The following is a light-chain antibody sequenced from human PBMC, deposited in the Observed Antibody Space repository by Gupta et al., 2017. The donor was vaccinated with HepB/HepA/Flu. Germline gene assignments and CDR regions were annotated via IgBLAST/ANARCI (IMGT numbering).Light chain of an antibody. CDR2: RAS. CDR1: QSIGNN. Sequence: DIQMTQSPSTLSASVGDRVTITCRASQSIGNNLAWYQQKPGKAPNVLSYRASTLESGVPSRFSGSESGTEFTLTISILQPDDFATYYCQQYYSFRTFGQGTKVEIK. CDR3: QQYYSFRT. J-gene: IGKJ1*01. V-gene: IGKV1-5*03.